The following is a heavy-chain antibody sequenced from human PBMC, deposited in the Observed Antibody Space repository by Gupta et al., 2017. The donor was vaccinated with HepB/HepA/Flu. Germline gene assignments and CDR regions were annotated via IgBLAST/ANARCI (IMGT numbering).Heavy chain of an antibody. V-gene: IGHV4-61*03. CDR3: ARGDYHHYYMDI. D-gene: IGHD4-17*01. CDR2: VHYSGRT. Sequence: QVQLQESGPGQVKPSETLSLTCLVSGALVTNVEYDWNWVRQAPGKGLEWIGYVHYSGRTAYNPSVGSRVTISVDTSKNLLFLNLVSGTAEDTATYYCARGDYHHYYMDIGGNGTTVTVAS. J-gene: IGHJ6*03. CDR1: GALVTNVEYD.